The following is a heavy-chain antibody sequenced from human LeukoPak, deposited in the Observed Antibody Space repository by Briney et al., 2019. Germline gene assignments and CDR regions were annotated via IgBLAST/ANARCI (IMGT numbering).Heavy chain of an antibody. Sequence: PGGSLRLSCAASGFTFSSYSMNWVRQAPGKGLEWVSSISSSSTYMYYADSVKGRFTISRDNAKNSLYLQMNSLRAEDTAVYYCARDRRYYDFWSGYSDYWGQGTRVTVSS. CDR1: GFTFSSYS. V-gene: IGHV3-21*01. J-gene: IGHJ4*02. CDR3: ARDRRYYDFWSGYSDY. CDR2: ISSSSTYM. D-gene: IGHD3-3*01.